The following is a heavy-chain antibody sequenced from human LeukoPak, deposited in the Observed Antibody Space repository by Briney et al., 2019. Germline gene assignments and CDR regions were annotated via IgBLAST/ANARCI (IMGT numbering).Heavy chain of an antibody. Sequence: GGSLRLSCAASGFSFSNHGKHWVRQAPGKRLEWVAVIWDDGNNKRYANSVNGRFTISRGNSENTLYLQMNGLTAEDTAMYYCARDSYQDYYGRFDPWGQGTLVIVSS. CDR3: ARDSYQDYYGRFDP. D-gene: IGHD3-10*01. V-gene: IGHV3-33*01. CDR2: IWDDGNNK. J-gene: IGHJ5*02. CDR1: GFSFSNHG.